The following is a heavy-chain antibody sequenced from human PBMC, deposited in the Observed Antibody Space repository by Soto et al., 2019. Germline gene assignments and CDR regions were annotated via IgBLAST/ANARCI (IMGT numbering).Heavy chain of an antibody. V-gene: IGHV3-23*01. Sequence: EVQLLESGGGLVQPGGSLRLSCAASGFTFSSYAWSWVRQAPGKGWGGVSRISGRGSGKFYPDSVKGRFTIPRDKSTRTLYLQMNSLRAEDTAIYYCAKDQRGFSSTARMDYWGQGTLVTVSS. CDR2: ISGRGSGK. CDR1: GFTFSSYA. D-gene: IGHD6-13*01. CDR3: AKDQRGFSSTARMDY. J-gene: IGHJ4*02.